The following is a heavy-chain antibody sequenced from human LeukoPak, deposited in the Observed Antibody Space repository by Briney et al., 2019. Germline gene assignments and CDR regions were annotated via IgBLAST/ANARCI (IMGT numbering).Heavy chain of an antibody. CDR3: ARDCSSTSCYTPGDWFDP. CDR1: GGTFSSYT. J-gene: IGHJ5*02. CDR2: IIPILGIA. D-gene: IGHD2-2*02. Sequence: ASVKLSCKASGGTFSSYTISWVRQAPGQGLEWMGRIIPILGIANYAQKFKGRVTITADKSTSTAYMELSSLRSEDTAVYYCARDCSSTSCYTPGDWFDPWGQGTLVTVSS. V-gene: IGHV1-69*04.